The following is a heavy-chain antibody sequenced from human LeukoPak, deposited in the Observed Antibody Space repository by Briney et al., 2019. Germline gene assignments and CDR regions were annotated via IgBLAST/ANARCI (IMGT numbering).Heavy chain of an antibody. V-gene: IGHV3-33*01. CDR2: IWYDGINK. CDR1: GFTLSNYA. D-gene: IGHD6-13*01. J-gene: IGHJ5*02. Sequence: GGSLRLSCATSGFTLSNYAMHWVRQAPGKGLEWVAVIWYDGINKYYADSVKGRFTISRDNAKNSLYLQMNSLRAEDTAVYYCAREFLEQQPNRGFDPWGQGTLVTVSS. CDR3: AREFLEQQPNRGFDP.